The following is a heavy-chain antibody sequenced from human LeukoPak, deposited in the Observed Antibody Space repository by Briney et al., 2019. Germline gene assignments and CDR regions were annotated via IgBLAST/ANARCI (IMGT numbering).Heavy chain of an antibody. CDR2: INPNSGGT. V-gene: IGHV1-2*02. CDR3: ARRSLGVHYGLDV. J-gene: IGHJ6*02. CDR1: GYTFTGYY. Sequence: ASVKVSCKASGYTFTGYYMHWVRQAPGQGLEWMGWINPNSGGTNYAQKFQGRVTMTRDTSISTAYMELNSLRSDDTAMYYCARRSLGVHYGLDVWGQGTTVTVSS.